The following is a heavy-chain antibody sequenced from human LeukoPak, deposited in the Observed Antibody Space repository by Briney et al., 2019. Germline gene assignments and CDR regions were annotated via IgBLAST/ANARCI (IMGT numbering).Heavy chain of an antibody. J-gene: IGHJ5*02. CDR3: ARGTPHYYGSGSYYMGSWFDP. D-gene: IGHD3-10*01. V-gene: IGHV4-4*07. Sequence: SETLSLTCSVSGGSISSYSWNWIRQPAGKGLEWIGRFYTSGTTSYNPSLKSRVTISVDNSKNQFSLKLSSVTAADTAVFYCARGTPHYYGSGSYYMGSWFDPWGQGTLVTVSS. CDR1: GGSISSYS. CDR2: FYTSGTT.